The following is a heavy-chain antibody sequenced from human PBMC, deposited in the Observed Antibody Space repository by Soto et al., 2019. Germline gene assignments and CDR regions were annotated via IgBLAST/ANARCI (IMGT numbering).Heavy chain of an antibody. CDR1: GGSISTYY. CDR3: ARMRNILTGYPGRFDY. D-gene: IGHD3-9*01. CDR2: IYYSVST. J-gene: IGHJ4*02. V-gene: IGHV4-59*01. Sequence: QVQLQESGPGLVKPSETLSLTCTVSGGSISTYYWSWIRQPPGKGLEWIGYIYYSVSTNYNPSLKSRVTISVDTSKNQFSLKLSSVTAADTAVYYCARMRNILTGYPGRFDYWGQGTLVTVSS.